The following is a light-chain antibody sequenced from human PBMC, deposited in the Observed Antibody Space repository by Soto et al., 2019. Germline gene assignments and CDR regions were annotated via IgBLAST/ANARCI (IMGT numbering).Light chain of an antibody. J-gene: IGKJ3*01. CDR1: QSISSSY. CDR3: QHFGSSLFT. Sequence: EIVLTQSPGTRSLSPGERATLSCRTSQSISSSYLAWYQQKPGQAPRLLIYAASSRAAGIPDKFSGSGSGTDFTLTISRLEPEDFAVYYCQHFGSSLFTFGPGTKVDIK. CDR2: AAS. V-gene: IGKV3-20*01.